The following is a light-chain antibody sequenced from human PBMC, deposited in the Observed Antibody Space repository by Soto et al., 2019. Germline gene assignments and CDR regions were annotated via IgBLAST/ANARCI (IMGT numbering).Light chain of an antibody. CDR2: AAS. CDR1: QSIRSY. CDR3: QQSYGAPRT. Sequence: DIQMTQSPSSLSASVGDRVTITCRASQSIRSYLNWYQQKPGKAPKLLIYAASNLQSGVPSRFSGSGSGTDFTLTITSLQPEDFATYYCQQSYGAPRTFGQGTKLEI. V-gene: IGKV1-39*01. J-gene: IGKJ2*01.